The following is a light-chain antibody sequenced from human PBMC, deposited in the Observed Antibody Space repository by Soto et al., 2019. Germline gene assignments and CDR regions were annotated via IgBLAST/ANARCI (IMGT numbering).Light chain of an antibody. CDR2: AAS. J-gene: IGKJ1*01. CDR3: QQSYSRVT. V-gene: IGKV1-39*01. CDR1: QSISSW. Sequence: DIQMTQSPSTLSSSVGDRVTITCRASQSISSWLAWYQQKPGKAPNLLLYAASRLQSGVPSRLSGSGSGTEFTLTISSLQPEDFATYYCQQSYSRVTFGQGTKVDIK.